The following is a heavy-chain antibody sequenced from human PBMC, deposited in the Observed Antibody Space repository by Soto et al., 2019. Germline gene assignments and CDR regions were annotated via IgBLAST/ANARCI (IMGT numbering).Heavy chain of an antibody. Sequence: PGGSLRLSCAASGFTFSSFAVSWVRQAPGKGLEWVSSITDSGGSTYYADSVKGRFSISRDNSKNTLHLQMNNLRAEDTAVYYCAKAGPNSHGRYYFDYWGQGTLVTSPQ. CDR1: GFTFSSFA. CDR2: ITDSGGST. J-gene: IGHJ4*02. V-gene: IGHV3-23*01. D-gene: IGHD1-26*01. CDR3: AKAGPNSHGRYYFDY.